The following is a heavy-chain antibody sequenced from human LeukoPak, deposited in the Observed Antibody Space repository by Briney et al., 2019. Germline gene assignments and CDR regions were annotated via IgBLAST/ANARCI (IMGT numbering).Heavy chain of an antibody. D-gene: IGHD3-16*02. CDR2: ITSGGDYM. Sequence: GGSLRLSCAASGFTFGGYTMSWVRQAPGKGLQWVSTITSGGDYMYYADPVKGRFTISRDDGKNSLYLYMNSLRAEDTAVYYCARVSIFGVVIANDYWGQGTVVTVSS. J-gene: IGHJ4*02. CDR1: GFTFGGYT. V-gene: IGHV3-21*01. CDR3: ARVSIFGVVIANDY.